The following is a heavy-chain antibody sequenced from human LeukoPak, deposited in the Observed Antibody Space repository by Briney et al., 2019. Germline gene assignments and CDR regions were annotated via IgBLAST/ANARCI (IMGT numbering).Heavy chain of an antibody. V-gene: IGHV4-39*07. Sequence: GSLRLSCAASGFTFSSYSMNWVRQAPGKGLEWIGSIYYSGSTYYNPSLKSRVTMSVDTSKNQFSLKLSSVTAADTAVYYCARRGTVLTSFDYWGQGTLVTVSS. CDR1: GFTFSSYS. CDR3: ARRGTVLTSFDY. J-gene: IGHJ4*02. CDR2: IYYSGST. D-gene: IGHD4-23*01.